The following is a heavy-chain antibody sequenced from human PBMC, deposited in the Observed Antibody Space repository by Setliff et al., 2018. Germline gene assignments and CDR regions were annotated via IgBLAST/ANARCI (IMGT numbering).Heavy chain of an antibody. CDR3: ARGAVLGVVNNYYYGMDV. D-gene: IGHD3-3*01. V-gene: IGHV1-69*05. CDR2: IVPIFGTP. Sequence: ASVKVSCKTSGGTFSSYGISWVRQAPGQGLEWMGTIVPIFGTPNYAQKFQGRVTITTDESTSTAYMELSSLRSEDTAFYYCARGAVLGVVNNYYYGMDVWGQGTTVTVSS. CDR1: GGTFSSYG. J-gene: IGHJ6*02.